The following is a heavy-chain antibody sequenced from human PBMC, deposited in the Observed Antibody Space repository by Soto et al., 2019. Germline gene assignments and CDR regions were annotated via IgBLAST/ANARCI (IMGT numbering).Heavy chain of an antibody. CDR1: GGSFSGYY. CDR3: ATLNDDFWSGYYSTTVDYGMDV. V-gene: IGHV4-34*01. D-gene: IGHD3-3*01. J-gene: IGHJ6*02. Sequence: PSETLSLTCAVYGGSFSGYYWSWIRQPPGKGLEWIGEINHSGSTNYNPSLKSRVTISVDTSKNQFSLKLSSVTAADTAVYYCATLNDDFWSGYYSTTVDYGMDVWGQGTTVTVSS. CDR2: INHSGST.